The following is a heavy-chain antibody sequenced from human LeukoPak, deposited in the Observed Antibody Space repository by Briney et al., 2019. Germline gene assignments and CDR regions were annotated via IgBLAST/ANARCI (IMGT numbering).Heavy chain of an antibody. CDR1: GGSIISSDYH. D-gene: IGHD2-15*01. J-gene: IGHJ3*02. CDR2: ISYSGNT. CDR3: ARHCCSGPAKRVFDI. Sequence: NPSETLSLTCTVSGGSIISSDYHWGRVRQPPGKGLEWIGTISYSGNTDYNPSLRSRVTISVDTSNNQFSLRLGSVTAADTAVYHCARHCCSGPAKRVFDIWGQGTMVTVSS. V-gene: IGHV4-39*01.